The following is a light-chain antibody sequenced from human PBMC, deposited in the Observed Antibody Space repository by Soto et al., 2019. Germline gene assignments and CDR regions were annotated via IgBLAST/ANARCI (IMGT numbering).Light chain of an antibody. CDR1: QSVSRSY. J-gene: IGKJ1*01. CDR2: GAS. CDR3: HHYET. V-gene: IGKV3-20*01. Sequence: EIVLTKSPGTLSLSPGDRATLSCRASQSVSRSYLGWYQQKPGQAPRLLMYGASIRAAGVPDMFSCSGPGTEFTLTISRLEPEDFTVYYCHHYETFGQGTKVDIK.